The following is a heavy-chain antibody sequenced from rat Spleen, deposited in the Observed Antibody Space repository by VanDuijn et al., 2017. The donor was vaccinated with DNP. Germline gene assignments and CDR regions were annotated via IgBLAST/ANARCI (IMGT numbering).Heavy chain of an antibody. D-gene: IGHD5-1*01. CDR2: IWSGVST. J-gene: IGHJ4*01. CDR3: TTGDAMDA. Sequence: QVQLKESGPGLVQPSQPLSLTCTVSGFSLTSYNVHWVRKPTGKVLEWMGIIWSGVSTAYNSARKSRLSISRYTSKIQVFLKMNSLQTEDTDIYFCTTGDAMDAWGQGTSVTVSS. V-gene: IGHV2-30*01. CDR1: GFSLTSYN.